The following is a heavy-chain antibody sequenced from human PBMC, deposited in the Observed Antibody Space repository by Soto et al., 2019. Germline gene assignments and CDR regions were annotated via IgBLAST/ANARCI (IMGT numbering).Heavy chain of an antibody. CDR3: ARNRRLLYYGSGSYYNSKKYYYYYYGMDV. CDR2: IGTAGDT. CDR1: GFTFSSYD. Sequence: PGGSLRLSCAASGFTFSSYDMHWVRQATGKGLEWVSAIGTAGDTYYPGSVKGRLTISRENAKNSLYLQMNSLRAGDTAVYYCARNRRLLYYGSGSYYNSKKYYYYYYGMDVWGQGTTVTVSS. D-gene: IGHD3-10*01. J-gene: IGHJ6*02. V-gene: IGHV3-13*01.